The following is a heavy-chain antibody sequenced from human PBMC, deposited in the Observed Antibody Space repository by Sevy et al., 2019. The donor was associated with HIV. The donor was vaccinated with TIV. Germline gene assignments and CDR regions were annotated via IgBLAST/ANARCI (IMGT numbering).Heavy chain of an antibody. CDR3: ANAYSGSYSHSYLYALDV. J-gene: IGHJ6*02. CDR2: ISHDGINE. CDR1: GFSFSYYG. D-gene: IGHD1-26*01. Sequence: GGSLRLSCIGSGFSFSYYGIHWVRQSPGKGLDWVALISHDGINENYADSVKGRLPISRDNSKNTVYLEMNSLRNEDTAIYFCANAYSGSYSHSYLYALDVWGQGTTVTVSS. V-gene: IGHV3-30*18.